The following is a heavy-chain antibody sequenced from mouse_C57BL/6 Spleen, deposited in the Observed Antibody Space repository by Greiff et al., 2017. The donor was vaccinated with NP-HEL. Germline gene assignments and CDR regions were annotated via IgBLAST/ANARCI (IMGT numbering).Heavy chain of an antibody. Sequence: QVQLQQPGAELVKPGASVKLSCKASGYTFTSYWMHWVKQRPGQGLEWIGMIHPNSGSTNYNEKFKSKATLTVDKSSSTAYMQLSSLTSEDSAVYYCARSIDYSNFFDYWGQGTTLTVSS. CDR1: GYTFTSYW. J-gene: IGHJ2*01. V-gene: IGHV1-64*01. CDR2: IHPNSGST. CDR3: ARSIDYSNFFDY. D-gene: IGHD2-5*01.